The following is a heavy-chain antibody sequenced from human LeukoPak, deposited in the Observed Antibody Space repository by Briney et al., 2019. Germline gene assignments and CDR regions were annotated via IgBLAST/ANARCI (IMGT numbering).Heavy chain of an antibody. J-gene: IGHJ4*02. Sequence: ASVKLSCKASGGTFSSYAISWVRQAPGQGLEWMGRIIPIFGTTNYAHKFPGRGTITADKSTTTAYLELNSPRFEDTAVYYFSRVAQHGTAGVRGVMPYDYWGQGTLVTVSS. CDR3: SRVAQHGTAGVRGVMPYDY. CDR2: IIPIFGTT. D-gene: IGHD3-10*01. V-gene: IGHV1-69*06. CDR1: GGTFSSYA.